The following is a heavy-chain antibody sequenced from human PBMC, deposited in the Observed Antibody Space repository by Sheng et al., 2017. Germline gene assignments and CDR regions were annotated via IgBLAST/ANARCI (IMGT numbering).Heavy chain of an antibody. J-gene: IGHJ6*03. CDR2: ISYDGSNK. V-gene: IGHV3-30*04. D-gene: IGHD1-7*01. Sequence: ESGGGVVQPGRSLRLSCAASGFTFSSYAIHWVRQAPGKGLEWVAVISYDGSNKYYAVSVKGRFTISRDNSKNTLYLQMNGLRAEDTAVYYCAREYNWNFFYYYFMDVWGQGTTVTVSS. CDR3: AREYNWNFFYYYFMDV. CDR1: GFTFSSYA.